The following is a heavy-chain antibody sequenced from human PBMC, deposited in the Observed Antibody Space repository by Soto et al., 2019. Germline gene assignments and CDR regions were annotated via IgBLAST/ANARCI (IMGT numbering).Heavy chain of an antibody. D-gene: IGHD7-27*01. Sequence: EVQLLESGGGLVEPGGSRRLSCAASGFTFSSYTMSWVRQAPGKGLEWVSTISGSGSSTYSADSVKGRFTISRDNSKNTLYLQMNSLRVEDTAIDDCAKAWGIDYWGQGTLVTVSS. V-gene: IGHV3-23*01. CDR2: ISGSGSST. CDR1: GFTFSSYT. CDR3: AKAWGIDY. J-gene: IGHJ4*02.